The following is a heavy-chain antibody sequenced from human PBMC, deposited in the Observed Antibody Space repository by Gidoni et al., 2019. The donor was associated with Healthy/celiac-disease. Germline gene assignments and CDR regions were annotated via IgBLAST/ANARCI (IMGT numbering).Heavy chain of an antibody. CDR2: IYSGGST. Sequence: EVQLVASGGGLVQPGGSLRLSCAASGFTVSSNDMSWVRQAPGKGLEWVSVIYSGGSTYYADSVKGRFTISRDNSKNTLYLQMNSLRAEDTAVYYCARAPSASSGYYYDAFDIWGQGTMVTVSS. CDR1: GFTVSSND. CDR3: ARAPSASSGYYYDAFDI. D-gene: IGHD3-22*01. V-gene: IGHV3-66*01. J-gene: IGHJ3*02.